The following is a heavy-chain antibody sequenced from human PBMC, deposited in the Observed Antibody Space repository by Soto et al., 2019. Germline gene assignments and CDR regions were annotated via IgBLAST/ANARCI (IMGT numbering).Heavy chain of an antibody. J-gene: IGHJ4*02. CDR3: AHIVIRTVFGLVTTTAIYFDF. V-gene: IGHV2-5*02. CDR1: GFSLTTSGVG. D-gene: IGHD3-3*01. Sequence: QITLNESGPTQVKPRQTLTLTCTFSGFSLTTSGVGVGWIRQSPGKAPEWLALIYWDDDKRYSPSLTSRLTITKDTSKNLVVLKLADLDPADTATYYCAHIVIRTVFGLVTTTAIYFDFWGQGTPVAVSS. CDR2: IYWDDDK.